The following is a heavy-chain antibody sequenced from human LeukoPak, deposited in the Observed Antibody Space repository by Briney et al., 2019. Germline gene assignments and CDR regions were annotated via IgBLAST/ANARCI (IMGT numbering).Heavy chain of an antibody. D-gene: IGHD3-10*01. Sequence: GGSLRLSCAASGFTFRSYAMSWVRQAPGKGLEWVSAISGSGGSTNYADSVKGRFTISRDNSKNTLYLQVNSLRAEDTAVYYCAKGPSSVPRYYFDYWGQGTLVTVSS. CDR2: ISGSGGST. V-gene: IGHV3-23*01. CDR1: GFTFRSYA. J-gene: IGHJ4*02. CDR3: AKGPSSVPRYYFDY.